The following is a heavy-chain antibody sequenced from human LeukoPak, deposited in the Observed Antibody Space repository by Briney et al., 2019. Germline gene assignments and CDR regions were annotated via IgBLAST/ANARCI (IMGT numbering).Heavy chain of an antibody. CDR1: GFIVSSNY. CDR3: ADGSDSSGYYYPNVGFDY. J-gene: IGHJ4*02. CDR2: IYSGRST. Sequence: GGSLRLSCAASGFIVSSNYMSWVRQAPGKGLEWVSVIYSGRSTYYADSVKGRFTISRDNSKNTLSLQMNSLRAEDTAVYYCADGSDSSGYYYPNVGFDYWGQGTLVTVSS. V-gene: IGHV3-66*01. D-gene: IGHD3-22*01.